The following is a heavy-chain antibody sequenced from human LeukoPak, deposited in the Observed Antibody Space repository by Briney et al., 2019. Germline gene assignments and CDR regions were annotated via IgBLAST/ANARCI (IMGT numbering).Heavy chain of an antibody. J-gene: IGHJ4*02. CDR1: GFTFSSYS. CDR2: ISSSSSYI. V-gene: IGHV3-21*01. Sequence: GGSLRLSCAASGFTFSSYSMNWVRQAPRKGLEWVSSISSSSSYIYYADSVKGRFTISRDNAKNSLYLQMNSLRAEDTAVYYCARDLMTTVTTVDYWGQGTLVTVSS. D-gene: IGHD4-17*01. CDR3: ARDLMTTVTTVDY.